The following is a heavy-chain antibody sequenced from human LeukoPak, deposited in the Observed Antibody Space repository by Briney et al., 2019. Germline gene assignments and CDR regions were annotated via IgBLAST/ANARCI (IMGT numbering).Heavy chain of an antibody. J-gene: IGHJ4*02. D-gene: IGHD6-13*01. V-gene: IGHV3-20*04. CDR2: IKWDGGRT. Sequence: PGGSLRLSCAASGFTVGNNYMAWVRQVPGKGLEWVSGIKWDGGRTGYADSVKGRFTISRDNAKNSVYLQMNSLRAEDTALYYCARGSGSSWYFYFDYWGQGTLVTVSS. CDR3: ARGSGSSWYFYFDY. CDR1: GFTVGNNY.